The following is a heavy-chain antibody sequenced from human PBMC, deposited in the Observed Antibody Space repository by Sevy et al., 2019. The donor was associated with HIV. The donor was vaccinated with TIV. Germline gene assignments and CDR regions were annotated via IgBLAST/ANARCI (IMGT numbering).Heavy chain of an antibody. J-gene: IGHJ4*02. Sequence: ASVKVSCKASGYTFTSYDINWVRQATGQGLEGMGWMNRNSGNTGYAQKFQGRVTMTRNTSISTAYMELSSLRSEDTAVYYCARGRVDFWSGREYYFDYWGQGTLVTVSS. CDR3: ARGRVDFWSGREYYFDY. V-gene: IGHV1-8*01. CDR2: MNRNSGNT. D-gene: IGHD3-3*01. CDR1: GYTFTSYD.